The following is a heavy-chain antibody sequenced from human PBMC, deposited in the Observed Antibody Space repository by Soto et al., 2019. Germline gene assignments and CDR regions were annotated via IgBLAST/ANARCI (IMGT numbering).Heavy chain of an antibody. CDR3: AKGPLQDYDFWSGYSSKPTYFYYGIEV. Sequence: PGGSLRLCCAASGFTLSRYAMSWVRQAPGKGLEWVSAISGSGGSTYYADSVKSRFTISRDNSKNTLYLQMNSLRAEDTAVYYCAKGPLQDYDFWSGYSSKPTYFYYGIEVRGPGTTATVPS. CDR1: GFTLSRYA. V-gene: IGHV3-23*01. D-gene: IGHD3-3*01. J-gene: IGHJ6*02. CDR2: ISGSGGST.